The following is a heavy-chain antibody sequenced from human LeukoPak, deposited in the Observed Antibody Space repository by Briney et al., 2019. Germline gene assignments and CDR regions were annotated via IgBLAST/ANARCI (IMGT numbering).Heavy chain of an antibody. J-gene: IGHJ4*02. CDR1: GFTFSSYA. CDR2: ISGSGGST. D-gene: IGHD3-22*01. V-gene: IGHV3-23*01. Sequence: GGSLRLSCAASGFTFSSYAMSWVRQAPGKGLEWASAISGSGGSTYYADSVKGRFTISRDNSKNTLYLQMNSLRAEDTAVYYCAKDLDYYDSSGYYQLDYWGQGTLVTVSS. CDR3: AKDLDYYDSSGYYQLDY.